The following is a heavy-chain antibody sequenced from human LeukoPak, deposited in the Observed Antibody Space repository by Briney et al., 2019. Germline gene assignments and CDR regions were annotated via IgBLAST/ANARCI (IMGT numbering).Heavy chain of an antibody. J-gene: IGHJ3*02. CDR2: IRYDGSNK. CDR3: AKAHSSGWAPDI. D-gene: IGHD6-19*01. V-gene: IGHV3-30*02. CDR1: GFTFSSYG. Sequence: GGSLRLSCAASGFTFSSYGMHWVRQAPGKGLEWVAFIRYDGSNKYYAGSVKGRFTISRDNSKNTLYLQMNSLRAEDTAVYYCAKAHSSGWAPDIWGQGTMVTVSS.